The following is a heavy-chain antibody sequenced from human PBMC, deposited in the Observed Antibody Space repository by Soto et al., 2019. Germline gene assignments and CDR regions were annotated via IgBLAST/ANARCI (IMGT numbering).Heavy chain of an antibody. CDR2: IIPVFGTA. D-gene: IGHD3-10*01. V-gene: IGHV1-69*13. CDR1: GGTFSTYV. Sequence: SVKVSCKASGGTFSTYVFSWVRQAPGQGLQWMGQIIPVFGTADYAQKFQGRVTITADESTSTAYLELSSLRSEDTAVYYCARGDYYGSATSDYYFDFWGQGTLVTVSS. J-gene: IGHJ4*02. CDR3: ARGDYYGSATSDYYFDF.